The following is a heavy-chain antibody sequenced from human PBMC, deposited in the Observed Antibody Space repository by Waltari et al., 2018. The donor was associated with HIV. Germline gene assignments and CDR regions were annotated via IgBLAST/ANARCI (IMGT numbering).Heavy chain of an antibody. Sequence: EVQLVESGGGLIQPGGSLRLSCAAPGFTVSSNYMSWVRQAPGKGLEWVSVIYSGGTTYYADSVKGRFTVSRDNSKNTLYLQMNSLRAEDTAVYYCASEYSSSWYAFDIWGQGTMVTVSS. CDR3: ASEYSSSWYAFDI. CDR1: GFTVSSNY. CDR2: IYSGGTT. J-gene: IGHJ3*02. V-gene: IGHV3-53*01. D-gene: IGHD6-6*01.